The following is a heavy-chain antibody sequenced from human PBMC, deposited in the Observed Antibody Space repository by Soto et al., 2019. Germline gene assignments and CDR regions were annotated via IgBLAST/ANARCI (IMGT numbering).Heavy chain of an antibody. CDR3: AREYTPFDY. CDR1: GFTFSSYS. Sequence: GGSLRLSCAASGFTFSSYSMNWVRQAPGKGLEWVSYISSSSSTIYYADSVKGRFTISRDNAKNSLYLQMNSLRAEDTAVYYCAREYTPFDYWGQGTLVTVSS. V-gene: IGHV3-48*01. CDR2: ISSSSSTI. D-gene: IGHD2-2*02. J-gene: IGHJ4*02.